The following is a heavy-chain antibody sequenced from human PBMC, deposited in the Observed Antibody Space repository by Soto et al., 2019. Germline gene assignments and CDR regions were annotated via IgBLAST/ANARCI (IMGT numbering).Heavy chain of an antibody. Sequence: QVHLVQSGAEVKKPGASVKVSCKASGYTFTSYGITWVRQAPGQGLEWMGWISAHNGNTDYAQKLQGKVIVTRDTSTSTAYMELRSLRSDDTAVYYCARGRYGDYWGQGALVTVSS. J-gene: IGHJ4*02. CDR2: ISAHNGNT. D-gene: IGHD1-1*01. V-gene: IGHV1-18*01. CDR1: GYTFTSYG. CDR3: ARGRYGDY.